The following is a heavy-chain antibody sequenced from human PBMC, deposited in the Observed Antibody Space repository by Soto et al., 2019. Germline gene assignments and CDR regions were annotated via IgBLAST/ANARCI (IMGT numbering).Heavy chain of an antibody. CDR2: IRSKGYGGTT. D-gene: IGHD2-2*01. CDR3: ASLTSWSQEYYYGMDV. J-gene: IGHJ6*02. CDR1: GFTFGAVG. V-gene: IGHV3-49*03. Sequence: GGSLRLSCTGSGFTFGAVGMSWFRQAPGKGLEWLSFIRSKGYGGTTESAASVRGRFITSRDDSKSIAYLQMNSLKTEDTAVYYCASLTSWSQEYYYGMDVWGQGTTVTVSS.